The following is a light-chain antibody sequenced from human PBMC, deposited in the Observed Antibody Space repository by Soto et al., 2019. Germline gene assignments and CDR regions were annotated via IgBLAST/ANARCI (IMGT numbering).Light chain of an antibody. CDR3: LQDYNFPYT. CDR2: ASV. CDR1: QSDGSNF. J-gene: IGKJ2*01. Sequence: EVVLTQSPGSLSLSPGERATLSCKTSQSDGSNFVAWYQQKPGQAPRLLIYASVNRATGIPDRFSGSASGTDFTLTINRLEPEDFATYYCLQDYNFPYTFGQGTKVDIK. V-gene: IGKV3-20*01.